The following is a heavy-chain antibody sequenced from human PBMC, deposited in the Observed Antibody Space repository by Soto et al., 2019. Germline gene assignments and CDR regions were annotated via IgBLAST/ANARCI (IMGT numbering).Heavy chain of an antibody. CDR1: GFTFSSYS. CDR2: ITSSGTTV. Sequence: AGGSLRLSCAASGFTFSSYSLNWVRQAPGKGLEWVSYITSSGTTVYYADSVRGRFTISRDNAKKTLYLHLNSLRGDDTAVYYCAREYVWGSYPKYSYYGMDVWGQGTTVTVSS. J-gene: IGHJ6*02. V-gene: IGHV3-48*04. CDR3: AREYVWGSYPKYSYYGMDV. D-gene: IGHD3-16*02.